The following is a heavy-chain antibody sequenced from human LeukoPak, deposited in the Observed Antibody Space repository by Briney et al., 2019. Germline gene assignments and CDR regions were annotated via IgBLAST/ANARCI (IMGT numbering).Heavy chain of an antibody. Sequence: GASVKVSCKVSGYTLTELSMHWVRQAPGKGLEWMGGFDPEDGETIYAQKFQGRVTMTEDTSTDTAYMELSSLRSEDTAVYYRATTPVPNYYDSSGYYYNWFDPWGQGTLVTVSS. J-gene: IGHJ5*02. CDR1: GYTLTELS. V-gene: IGHV1-24*01. D-gene: IGHD3-22*01. CDR2: FDPEDGET. CDR3: ATTPVPNYYDSSGYYYNWFDP.